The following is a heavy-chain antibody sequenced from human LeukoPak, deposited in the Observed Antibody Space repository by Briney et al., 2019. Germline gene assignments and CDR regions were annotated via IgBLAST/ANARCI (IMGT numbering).Heavy chain of an antibody. CDR1: GYTFTSYD. CDR3: ATKVPNRLPQGDYYDSSGYRPFDAFDI. Sequence: GASVKVSCKASGYTFTSYDINWVRQAPGQGLEWMGGIIPIFGTANYAQKFQGRVTITTDESTSTAYMELSSLRSEDTAVYYCATKVPNRLPQGDYYDSSGYRPFDAFDIWGQGTMVTVSS. D-gene: IGHD3-22*01. CDR2: IIPIFGTA. J-gene: IGHJ3*02. V-gene: IGHV1-69*05.